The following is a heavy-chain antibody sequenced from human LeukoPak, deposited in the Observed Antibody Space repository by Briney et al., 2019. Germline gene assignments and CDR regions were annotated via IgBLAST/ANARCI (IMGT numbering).Heavy chain of an antibody. CDR1: EFSFPNYW. Sequence: GESLKISCKGSEFSFPNYWIAWVRQMPGKGLEWMGIIYPGDSDTRYSPSFQGQVTISADKSISTAYLQWSSLKASDTAMYYCARLASGSYYDYFDYWGQGTLVTVSS. J-gene: IGHJ4*02. V-gene: IGHV5-51*01. CDR3: ARLASGSYYDYFDY. D-gene: IGHD1-26*01. CDR2: IYPGDSDT.